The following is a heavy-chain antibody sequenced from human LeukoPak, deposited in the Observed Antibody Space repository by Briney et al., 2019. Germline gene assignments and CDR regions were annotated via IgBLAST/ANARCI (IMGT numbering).Heavy chain of an antibody. CDR2: ISYDGSNK. V-gene: IGHV3-30*04. CDR3: ARSLATSYYYMDV. CDR1: GFTFSNYA. J-gene: IGHJ6*03. Sequence: PGGSLRLSCAASGFTFSNYAMHWVRQAPAKGLEWVAVISYDGSNKFYADSVKGRFTISRDNSKNTLHLQMNSLRAEDTAVYYCARSLATSYYYMDVWGKGTTVTVPS.